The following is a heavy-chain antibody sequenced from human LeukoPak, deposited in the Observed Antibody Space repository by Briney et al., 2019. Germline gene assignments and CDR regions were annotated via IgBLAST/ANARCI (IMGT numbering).Heavy chain of an antibody. CDR1: GGSISGYY. V-gene: IGHV4-59*01. CDR3: ARTKDGTMVRGAHYDY. CDR2: MYYSGYT. D-gene: IGHD3-10*01. J-gene: IGHJ4*02. Sequence: SETLSLTCTVSGGSISGYYWSWIRQPPGKGLEWIGYMYYSGYTSYNPSLKSRVTISVDTSKKQFSLKLSSVIASDTAVYYCARTKDGTMVRGAHYDYWGQGTLVTVSS.